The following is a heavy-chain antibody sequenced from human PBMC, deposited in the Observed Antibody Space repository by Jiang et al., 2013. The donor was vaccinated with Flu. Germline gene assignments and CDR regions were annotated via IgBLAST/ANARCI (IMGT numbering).Heavy chain of an antibody. CDR1: GYSFTSYY. D-gene: IGHD3-22*01. Sequence: HSGAEVKKPGASVKVSCKASGYSFTSYYVHWVRQAPGQGLEWMGMIDPYGGNTGYAQELRGRVTMTRDTSTTTVYMELSSLRSDDTAVYYCVRDDSSSYPIWGQGTMVTVSS. V-gene: IGHV1-46*04. CDR2: IDPYGGNT. CDR3: VRDDSSSYPI. J-gene: IGHJ3*02.